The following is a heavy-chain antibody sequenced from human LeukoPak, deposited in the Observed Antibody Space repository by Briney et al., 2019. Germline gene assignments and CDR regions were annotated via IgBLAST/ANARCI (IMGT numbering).Heavy chain of an antibody. CDR3: ARDLTDFWSGYYMGTYYYYYMDV. V-gene: IGHV1-46*01. CDR1: GYTFTSYY. D-gene: IGHD3-3*01. Sequence: GASVKVSCKASGYTFTSYYMHWVRQAPGQGLEWMGIINPSGGSTSYAQKFQGRVTMTRDMSTSTVYMELSSLRSEDTAVYYCARDLTDFWSGYYMGTYYYYYMDVWGKGTTVTVSS. J-gene: IGHJ6*03. CDR2: INPSGGST.